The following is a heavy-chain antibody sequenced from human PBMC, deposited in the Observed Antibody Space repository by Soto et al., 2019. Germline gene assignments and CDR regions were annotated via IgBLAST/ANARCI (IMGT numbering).Heavy chain of an antibody. J-gene: IGHJ5*02. CDR2: ISDTSIDT. CDR3: AKTAATPLGDFGFDR. V-gene: IGHV3-23*04. D-gene: IGHD4-17*01. CDR1: RFTFGDYP. Sequence: EVQLVESGGALVQPGGSLRLSCVASRFTFGDYPMNWVRQAPGKGLEWVSGISDTSIDTYYADSVKGRFTISRDNSQSMLFLHMSSLRAEDTALYYCAKTAATPLGDFGFDRWGQGTLVTVSS.